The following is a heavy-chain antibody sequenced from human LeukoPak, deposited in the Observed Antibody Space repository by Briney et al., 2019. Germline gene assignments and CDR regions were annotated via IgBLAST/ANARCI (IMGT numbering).Heavy chain of an antibody. V-gene: IGHV1-69*02. D-gene: IGHD2-21*01. Sequence: SVKVSCEASGGTFSSYTISWVRQAPGQGLEWMGRIIPILGIANYAQKFQGRVTITADKSTSTAYMELSSLRSEDTAVYYCAIPVDSVAMHFDIWGQGTMVTVSS. CDR1: GGTFSSYT. CDR2: IIPILGIA. J-gene: IGHJ3*02. CDR3: AIPVDSVAMHFDI.